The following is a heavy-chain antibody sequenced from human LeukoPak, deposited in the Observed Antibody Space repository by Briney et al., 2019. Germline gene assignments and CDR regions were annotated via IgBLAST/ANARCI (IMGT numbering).Heavy chain of an antibody. Sequence: GGSLRLSCAASGFTFSSFAMHWVRQAPGKGLEWAAVISYDGSNNYYADSVKGRFTISRDNSKNTLYLQMDSLRTEDTAVYYCARDRVAAADLDYWGQGTLVTVSS. J-gene: IGHJ4*02. CDR1: GFTFSSFA. CDR2: ISYDGSNN. CDR3: ARDRVAAADLDY. D-gene: IGHD6-13*01. V-gene: IGHV3-30*04.